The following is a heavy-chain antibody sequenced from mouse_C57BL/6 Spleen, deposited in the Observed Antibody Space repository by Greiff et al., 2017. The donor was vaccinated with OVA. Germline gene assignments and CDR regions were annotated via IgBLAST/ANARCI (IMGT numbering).Heavy chain of an antibody. CDR1: GYTFTSYW. CDR3: ARRAIDYEEPWFAY. J-gene: IGHJ3*01. V-gene: IGHV1-53*01. D-gene: IGHD2-4*01. Sequence: QVQLQQPGTELVKPGASVKLSCKASGYTFTSYWMHWVKQRPGQGLEWIGNINPSNGGTNYNEKFKSKATLTVDKSSSTAYMQLSSLTAEDSAVYYGARRAIDYEEPWFAYWGQGTLVTVSA. CDR2: INPSNGGT.